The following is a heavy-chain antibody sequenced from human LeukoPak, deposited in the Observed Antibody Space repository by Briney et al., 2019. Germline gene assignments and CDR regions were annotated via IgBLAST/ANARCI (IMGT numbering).Heavy chain of an antibody. CDR1: GFTFSNYW. J-gene: IGHJ4*02. D-gene: IGHD6-19*01. CDR2: IKQDGSEK. CDR3: ARMGFSSGWSPYFDY. V-gene: IGHV3-7*01. Sequence: GGSLRLSCEASGFTFSNYWMSWVRQAPGKGLEWVANIKQDGSEKYYVDSVKGRFTISRDNAKNSLYLQMNSLRAEDTAVYYCARMGFSSGWSPYFDYWGQGTLVTVSS.